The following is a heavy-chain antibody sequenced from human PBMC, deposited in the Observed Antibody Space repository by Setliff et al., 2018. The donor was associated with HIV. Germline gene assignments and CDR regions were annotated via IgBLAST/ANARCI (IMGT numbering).Heavy chain of an antibody. J-gene: IGHJ5*02. CDR1: GGTFSSYA. Sequence: ASVKVSCKASGGTFSSYAISWVRQAPGQGLEWMGGIIPILGIANYAQKFQGRVTITADESTSTAYMELSSLRSEDTAVYYCARVSLDWGSGTYYQYWFDPWGQGTLVTVSS. D-gene: IGHD3-10*01. V-gene: IGHV1-69*10. CDR3: ARVSLDWGSGTYYQYWFDP. CDR2: IIPILGIA.